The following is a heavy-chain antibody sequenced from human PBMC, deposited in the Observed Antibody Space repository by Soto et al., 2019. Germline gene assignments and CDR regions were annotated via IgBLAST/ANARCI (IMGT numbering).Heavy chain of an antibody. CDR1: GYTFTSYY. D-gene: IGHD3-22*01. CDR2: INPTGGST. Sequence: ASVKVSCKASGYTFTSYYMHWVRQAPGQGLEWIGMINPTGGSTSYAQKFEDRVTMTTATSTNTVFLELSSLKSDDTAIYYCARDRLRGYDSSGFYSWGQGTMVTVSS. CDR3: ARDRLRGYDSSGFYS. J-gene: IGHJ4*02. V-gene: IGHV1-46*01.